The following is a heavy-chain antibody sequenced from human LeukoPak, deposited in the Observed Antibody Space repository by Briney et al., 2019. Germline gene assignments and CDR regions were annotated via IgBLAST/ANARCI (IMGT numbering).Heavy chain of an antibody. J-gene: IGHJ4*02. D-gene: IGHD3-16*02. V-gene: IGHV4-61*01. CDR1: GGSVSCSSYY. Sequence: SETLSLTCTVSGGSVSCSSYYWSWIRQPPGKGLEWIGYIYYSGSTNYNPSLKSRVTISVDTSKNQFSLKLSSVTAADTAVYYCARERDDYVWGSYRYPVFDYWGQGTLVTVSS. CDR2: IYYSGST. CDR3: ARERDDYVWGSYRYPVFDY.